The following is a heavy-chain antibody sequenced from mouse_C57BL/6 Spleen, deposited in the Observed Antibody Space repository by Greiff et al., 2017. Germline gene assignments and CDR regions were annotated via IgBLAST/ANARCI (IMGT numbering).Heavy chain of an antibody. V-gene: IGHV1-80*01. CDR2: ISPCDGDT. Sequence: QVQLQQPGAELVKPGASVKISCKASGYAFSSYWMNWVKQRPGPGLEWIGQISPCDGDTNYNGKFKGKATLTADKSSSAAYMQLSSLTSEDSAVYFCAIYNNYDAMDYWGQGTSVTVAS. CDR1: GYAFSSYW. J-gene: IGHJ4*01. D-gene: IGHD1-1*01. CDR3: AIYNNYDAMDY.